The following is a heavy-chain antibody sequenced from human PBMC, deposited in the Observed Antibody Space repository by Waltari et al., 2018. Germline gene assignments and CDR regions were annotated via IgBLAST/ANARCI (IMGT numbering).Heavy chain of an antibody. CDR1: GGSIRCGSDY. CDR3: VRGRTMIGGVDY. V-gene: IGHV4-61*02. Sequence: QVQLQESGPGLVKPSQTLSLTSTGSGGSIRCGSDYWSWIRQPAWKGLEWIGRFYSGGSTNYNPSLRSRVTISVDTSKNQFSLKLSSVTAADTAVYYCVRGRTMIGGVDYWSQGTLVTVSS. CDR2: FYSGGST. J-gene: IGHJ4*02. D-gene: IGHD3-22*01.